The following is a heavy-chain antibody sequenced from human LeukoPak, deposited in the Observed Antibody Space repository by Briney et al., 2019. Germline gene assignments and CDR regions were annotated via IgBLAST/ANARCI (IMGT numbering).Heavy chain of an antibody. CDR3: ARGTMILVAIDY. Sequence: ASVKVSCKVSGYTLTELSMHWVRQAPGKGLEWMGGFDPEDGETIYAQKFQGRVTMTEDTSTDTAYMELSSLRSEGTAVYYCARGTMILVAIDYWGQGTLITVSS. CDR1: GYTLTELS. D-gene: IGHD3-22*01. J-gene: IGHJ4*02. V-gene: IGHV1-24*01. CDR2: FDPEDGET.